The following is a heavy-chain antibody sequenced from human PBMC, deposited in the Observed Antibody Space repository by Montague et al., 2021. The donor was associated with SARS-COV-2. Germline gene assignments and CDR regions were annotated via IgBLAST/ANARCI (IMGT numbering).Heavy chain of an antibody. V-gene: IGHV3-48*03. CDR3: TRDYGSSVGDGLDI. J-gene: IGHJ3*02. CDR2: ISTSAYTT. CDR1: GFTFSNYD. Sequence: SLRLSCAASGFTFSNYDMHWVRQAPGKGPEWISYISTSAYTTSYAGSVKGRFTISRDNGKNTLYLQMNSLRVEDTAVYYCTRDYGSSVGDGLDIWGQGTKVTVSS. D-gene: IGHD1-26*01.